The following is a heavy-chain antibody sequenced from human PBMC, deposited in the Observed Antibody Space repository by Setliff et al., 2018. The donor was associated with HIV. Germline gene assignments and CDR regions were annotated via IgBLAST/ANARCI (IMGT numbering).Heavy chain of an antibody. J-gene: IGHJ6*03. CDR2: IIPILGIA. V-gene: IGHV1-69*10. CDR1: GGTFSSYA. Sequence: SVKVSCKASGGTFSSYAISWVRQAPGQGLEWMGGIIPILGIANYAQRFQGKVTITADKSTSTAYMALTSLRFDDTAMYYCVRGVQSPPHYSYYYMDVWGEGTMVTVSS. D-gene: IGHD3-3*01. CDR3: VRGVQSPPHYSYYYMDV.